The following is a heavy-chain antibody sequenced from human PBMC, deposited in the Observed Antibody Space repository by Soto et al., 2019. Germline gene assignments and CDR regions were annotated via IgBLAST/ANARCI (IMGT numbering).Heavy chain of an antibody. CDR1: GDSMSHFY. V-gene: IGHV4-59*13. CDR2: IYYSGNT. Sequence: SETLSLTCTVSGDSMSHFYWNWIRQSPGKGLEWIGYIYYSGNTNYNPSLKSRVAISVDTSKNQFSLKLSSVTAADTAVYYCARGVYDYWSGYYAGSGLDVWGQGTTVTVSS. CDR3: ARGVYDYWSGYYAGSGLDV. D-gene: IGHD3-3*01. J-gene: IGHJ6*02.